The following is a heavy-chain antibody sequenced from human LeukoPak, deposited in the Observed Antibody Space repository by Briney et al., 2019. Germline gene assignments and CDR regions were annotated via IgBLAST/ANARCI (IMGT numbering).Heavy chain of an antibody. D-gene: IGHD2-15*01. J-gene: IGHJ4*02. V-gene: IGHV3-48*03. CDR3: ARVPRYCSSGSCLWGYDY. CDR1: GFTFSSYE. CDR2: ISSSGSTI. Sequence: GGSLRLSCAASGFTFSSYEMNWVRQAPGKGLEWVSYISSSGSTIYYADSVKGRFTISRDNAKNSLYLQMNSLRAEDTAVYYCARVPRYCSSGSCLWGYDYWGQGTLVTVSS.